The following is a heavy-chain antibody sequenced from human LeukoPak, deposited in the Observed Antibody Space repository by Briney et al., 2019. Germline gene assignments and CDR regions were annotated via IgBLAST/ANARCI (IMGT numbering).Heavy chain of an antibody. Sequence: PSETLSLTCAVYGGSFSGYYWSWIRQPPGKGLEWIGEINHSGSTNYNPSLKGRVTISVDTSKNQFSLKLSSVTAADTAVHYCAREGTYYYDSSGYYFDYWGQGTLVTVSS. J-gene: IGHJ4*02. CDR3: AREGTYYYDSSGYYFDY. CDR1: GGSFSGYY. V-gene: IGHV4-34*01. D-gene: IGHD3-22*01. CDR2: INHSGST.